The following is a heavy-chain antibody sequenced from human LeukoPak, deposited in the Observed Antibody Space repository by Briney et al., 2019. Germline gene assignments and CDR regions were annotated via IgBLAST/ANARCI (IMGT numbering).Heavy chain of an antibody. V-gene: IGHV3-21*01. CDR3: AREFGTTSDY. J-gene: IGHJ4*02. D-gene: IGHD2/OR15-2a*01. Sequence: GGSLRLSCAASGFTFSSYSMNWVRQAPGKGLEWVSSISSSSSHIYYADSVKGRFTISRDNAKNSLYLQMNSLRAEDTAVYYCAREFGTTSDYWGQGTLVTVSS. CDR1: GFTFSSYS. CDR2: ISSSSSHI.